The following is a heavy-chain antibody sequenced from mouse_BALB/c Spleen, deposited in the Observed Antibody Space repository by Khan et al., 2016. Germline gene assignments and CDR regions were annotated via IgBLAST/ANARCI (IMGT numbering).Heavy chain of an antibody. CDR2: IDTSDSYS. CDR1: GYTFTDYW. CDR3: ARSWGLRRGFPY. Sequence: QVQLQQPEADLVMPGASVKMSCKASGYTFTDYWIHWVKQRPGQGLEWIGAIDTSDSYSSYNQKFKDKATLTVDESSSTAYMQLSSLTSEDSAVYYCARSWGLRRGFPYWGQGTLVTVSA. J-gene: IGHJ3*01. D-gene: IGHD2-4*01. V-gene: IGHV1-69*01.